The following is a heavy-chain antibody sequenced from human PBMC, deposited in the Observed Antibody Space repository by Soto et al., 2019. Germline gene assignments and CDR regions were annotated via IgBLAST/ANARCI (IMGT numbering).Heavy chain of an antibody. Sequence: QVQLQQWGAGVLKPSETLSLTCAVYGGSFSGYYWSWIRQPPGKGLEWIGDINHSGSTNYNPTLKSRVTISVDTSENQFSLKLSSVTAADTAVYYCAGTGDDYLGHGTMVTVSS. V-gene: IGHV4-34*01. J-gene: IGHJ4*01. CDR2: INHSGST. CDR1: GGSFSGYY. CDR3: AGTGDDY. D-gene: IGHD3-10*01.